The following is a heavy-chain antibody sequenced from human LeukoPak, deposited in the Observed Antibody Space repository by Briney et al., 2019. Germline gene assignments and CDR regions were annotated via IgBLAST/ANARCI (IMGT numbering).Heavy chain of an antibody. V-gene: IGHV5-51*01. D-gene: IGHD3-3*01. Sequence: AESLKISCKASGYSFTSYWFGWVRQMPGEGLEWMGMIYPGDSDTRCSPSFQGRVTISADTSINTSYLQLSSVTASDTAMYYCARLSKLSAIRFYYAFDIWGQGTMVSVST. CDR1: GYSFTSYW. CDR2: IYPGDSDT. J-gene: IGHJ3*02. CDR3: ARLSKLSAIRFYYAFDI.